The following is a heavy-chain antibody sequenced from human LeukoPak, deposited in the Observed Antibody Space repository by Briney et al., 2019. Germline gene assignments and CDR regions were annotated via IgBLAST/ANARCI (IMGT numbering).Heavy chain of an antibody. D-gene: IGHD3-16*01. CDR3: AKANSYDSYYFDY. Sequence: PGGSLRLSCAASGFRVSNDYMTWVRQAPAKGLEWVSFIFAGGSAYYADSVRGRFTVSRDRSKNTLSLQMNNLRAEDTAVYYCAKANSYDSYYFDYWGQGALVIVSS. CDR2: IFAGGSA. V-gene: IGHV3-53*01. J-gene: IGHJ4*02. CDR1: GFRVSNDY.